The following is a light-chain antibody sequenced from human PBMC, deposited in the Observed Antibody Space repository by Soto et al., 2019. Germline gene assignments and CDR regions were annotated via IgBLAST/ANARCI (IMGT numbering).Light chain of an antibody. CDR2: GAS. J-gene: IGKJ1*01. CDR1: QSVSSN. V-gene: IGKV3-15*01. Sequence: DIVLTQSPGTLSLSPGERATLSCRASQSVSSNLAWYQQKPGQAPRLLIYGASTRATGIPARFSGSGSGTEFTLTISSLQSEDFAIYYCQQYNSCPQTFGQGTKVDIK. CDR3: QQYNSCPQT.